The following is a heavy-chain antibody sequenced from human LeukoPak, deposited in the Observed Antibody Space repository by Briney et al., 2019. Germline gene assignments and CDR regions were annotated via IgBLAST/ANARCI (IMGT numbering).Heavy chain of an antibody. Sequence: GGSLRLSCAASGFTFSTYWMSWVRQAPGKGPDWVGNINQDGSATYYVDSVRGRFIISRDNAQSALFLQLSSLRVEDTAVYYCAIGARETSGMGVWGQGTTVTVST. D-gene: IGHD1-26*01. CDR2: INQDGSAT. J-gene: IGHJ6*01. V-gene: IGHV3-7*01. CDR3: AIGARETSGMGV. CDR1: GFTFSTYW.